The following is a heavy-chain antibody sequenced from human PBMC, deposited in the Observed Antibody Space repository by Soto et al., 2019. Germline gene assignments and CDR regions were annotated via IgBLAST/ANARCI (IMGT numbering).Heavy chain of an antibody. CDR1: GGSVSSETHF. D-gene: IGHD1-26*01. V-gene: IGHV4-61*03. J-gene: IGHJ4*02. CDR3: AREDMSGTYYFDS. CDR2: IYHSGTT. Sequence: SETLSLTCAVSGGSVSSETHFWSWIRQPPGKGLEWIGYIYHSGTTDSNPSLKGRLTISVDKSTNHFSLSLASVTAADTAIYYCAREDMSGTYYFDSWGQGIRVTVSS.